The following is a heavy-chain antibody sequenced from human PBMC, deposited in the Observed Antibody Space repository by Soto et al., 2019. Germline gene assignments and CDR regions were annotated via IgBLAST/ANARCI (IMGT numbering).Heavy chain of an antibody. Sequence: SETLSLTCTVPGGSISSSSYYWGWIRQPPGKGLEWIGSIYYSGSTYYNPSLKSRVTISVDTSKNQFSLKLSSVTAADTAVYYCASGDCSSTSCYENWFDPWGQGTLVTVSS. V-gene: IGHV4-39*01. J-gene: IGHJ5*02. CDR3: ASGDCSSTSCYENWFDP. CDR2: IYYSGST. CDR1: GGSISSSSYY. D-gene: IGHD2-2*03.